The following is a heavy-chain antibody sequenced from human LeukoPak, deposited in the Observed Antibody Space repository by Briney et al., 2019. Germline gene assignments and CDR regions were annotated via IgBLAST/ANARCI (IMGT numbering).Heavy chain of an antibody. J-gene: IGHJ4*02. CDR2: ITWDSGVK. Sequence: GGSLRLSCAASGFTFGDYAMHWVRQAPGKGLEWVSGITWDSGVKEYADSVKGRFTISRDNAKKSLYLQMDSLRTEDTALYYCAKGTRSVVLAASDSWGQGTLVTVSS. CDR1: GFTFGDYA. D-gene: IGHD2-15*01. V-gene: IGHV3-9*01. CDR3: AKGTRSVVLAASDS.